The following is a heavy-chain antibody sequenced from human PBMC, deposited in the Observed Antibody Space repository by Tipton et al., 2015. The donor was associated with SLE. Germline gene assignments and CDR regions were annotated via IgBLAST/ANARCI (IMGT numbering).Heavy chain of an antibody. J-gene: IGHJ4*02. D-gene: IGHD5-24*01. V-gene: IGHV1-8*01. CDR2: MNPNSGNT. Sequence: QSGAEVKKPGASVKVSCKASGYTFTSFDINWVRQATGQGLEWMGWMNPNSGNTAYAQKFQGRVTVTRDTSISTAYMELSSLRSEDTAVYYCARAPPQLGFDYWGQGTLVTVSS. CDR1: GYTFTSFD. CDR3: ARAPPQLGFDY.